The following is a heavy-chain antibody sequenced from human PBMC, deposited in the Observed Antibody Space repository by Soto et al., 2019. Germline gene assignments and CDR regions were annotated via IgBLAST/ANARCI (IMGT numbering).Heavy chain of an antibody. D-gene: IGHD1-26*01. CDR1: GFTFSSYA. CDR3: ARNQWELRRIDAFDI. V-gene: IGHV3-30-3*01. J-gene: IGHJ3*02. Sequence: QVQLVESGGGVVQPGRSLRLSCAASGFTFSSYAMYWVRQAPGKGLEWVAVISYDGSKKYYADSVKGRFTISRDNSKNTLYLQMNSLRGEDTAVYCCARNQWELRRIDAFDIWGQGTMVIVSS. CDR2: ISYDGSKK.